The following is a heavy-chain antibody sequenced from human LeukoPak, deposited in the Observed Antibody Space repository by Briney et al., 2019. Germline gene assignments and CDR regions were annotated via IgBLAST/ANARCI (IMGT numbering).Heavy chain of an antibody. Sequence: ASVNVFCKVSGYTLTELSMHWVRQAPGKGLEWRGGFDTEDGETIYAQKFQGRDTMTEDTSTDTAYMELSSLRSEDTAVYYCATDTLAAGTWFDPWGQGTLVTVSS. CDR3: ATDTLAAGTWFDP. CDR1: GYTLTELS. V-gene: IGHV1-24*01. J-gene: IGHJ5*02. D-gene: IGHD6-13*01. CDR2: FDTEDGET.